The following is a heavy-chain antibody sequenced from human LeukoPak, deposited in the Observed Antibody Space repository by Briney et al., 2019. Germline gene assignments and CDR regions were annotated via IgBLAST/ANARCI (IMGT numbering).Heavy chain of an antibody. V-gene: IGHV3-53*01. J-gene: IGHJ5*02. Sequence: GGSLRLSCTVSGFTVSSNSMSWVRQAPGKGLEWVSFIYSDNTHYSDSVKGRFTISRDNTKNSLYLQMNSLSGEDTAVYYCARGESWGITGTNLYNWFDPWGQGTLVTVSS. CDR3: ARGESWGITGTNLYNWFDP. CDR1: GFTVSSNS. CDR2: IYSDNT. D-gene: IGHD1-7*01.